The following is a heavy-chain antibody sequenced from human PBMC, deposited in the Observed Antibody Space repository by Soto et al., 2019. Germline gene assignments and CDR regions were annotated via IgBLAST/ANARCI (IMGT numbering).Heavy chain of an antibody. V-gene: IGHV3-23*01. J-gene: IGHJ4*02. CDR3: AKDDGSQLSSRSPVAFDY. D-gene: IGHD3-10*01. CDR2: ISGSGGST. Sequence: PGGSLRFSCAASGFTFSSYAMSWVRQAPGKGLEWVSAISGSGGSTYYADSVKGRFTISRDNSKNTLYLQMNSLRAEDTAVYYCAKDDGSQLSSRSPVAFDYWGQGTLVTVSS. CDR1: GFTFSSYA.